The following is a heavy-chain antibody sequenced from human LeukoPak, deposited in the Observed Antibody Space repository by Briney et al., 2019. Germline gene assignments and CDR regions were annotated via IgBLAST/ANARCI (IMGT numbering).Heavy chain of an antibody. CDR2: IRFVDSSK. D-gene: IGHD5-24*01. CDR3: AKSRWLQLIDY. Sequence: GGSLRLSCAASGFTFSHYEMNWVRQAPGKGLEWISYIRFVDSSKSYADSVKGRFTISRDNSKNTLYLQMNSLRAEDTAVYYCAKSRWLQLIDYWGQGTLVTVSS. V-gene: IGHV3-30*02. J-gene: IGHJ4*02. CDR1: GFTFSHYE.